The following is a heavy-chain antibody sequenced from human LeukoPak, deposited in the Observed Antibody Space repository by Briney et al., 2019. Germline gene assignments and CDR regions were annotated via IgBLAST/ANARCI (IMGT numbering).Heavy chain of an antibody. CDR2: ISSSSSYT. CDR3: ARDLEAIVVVPAAIAFDY. J-gene: IGHJ4*02. D-gene: IGHD2-2*02. Sequence: GSLRLSCAASGFTFSDYYMSWIRQAPGKGLEWVSYISSSSSYTNYVDSVKGRFTISRDNAKNSLYLQMNSLRAEDTAVYYCARDLEAIVVVPAAIAFDYWGQGTLVTVSS. CDR1: GFTFSDYY. V-gene: IGHV3-11*06.